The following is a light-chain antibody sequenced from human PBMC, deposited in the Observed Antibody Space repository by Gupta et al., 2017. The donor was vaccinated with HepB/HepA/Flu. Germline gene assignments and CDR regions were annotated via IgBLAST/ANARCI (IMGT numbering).Light chain of an antibody. J-gene: IGKJ4*01. CDR2: GAA. Sequence: DIVMTQSSATLSVSPGERATLSCRASQSVSSNLAWYQQKPGQPPRLLIYGAATRATGIPARFSGSGSGTEFTLTISSLQSEDFAVYYCQQYNNWPPLTFGGGTKVEIK. CDR1: QSVSSN. V-gene: IGKV3-15*01. CDR3: QQYNNWPPLT.